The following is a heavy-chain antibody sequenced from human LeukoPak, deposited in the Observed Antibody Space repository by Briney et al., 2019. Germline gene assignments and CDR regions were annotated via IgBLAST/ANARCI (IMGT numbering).Heavy chain of an antibody. CDR2: ISGSGGST. CDR3: AKGGYCSSTSCYPADAFGI. V-gene: IGHV3-23*01. Sequence: GGSLRLSCAASGFTFSSYAMSWVRQAPGKGLEWVSAISGSGGSTYYADSVKGRFTISRDNSKNTLYLQMNSLRAEDTAVYYCAKGGYCSSTSCYPADAFGIWGQGTMVTVSS. CDR1: GFTFSSYA. J-gene: IGHJ3*02. D-gene: IGHD2-2*01.